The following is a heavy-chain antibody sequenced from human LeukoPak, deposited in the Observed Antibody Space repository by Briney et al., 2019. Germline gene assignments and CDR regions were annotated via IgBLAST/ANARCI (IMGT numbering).Heavy chain of an antibody. Sequence: GSLRLSYAASGFTFSSYSMTWVRQAPGKGLEWVSSISSSSDYIYYADSVKGRFTISRDNAKNSLYLQMKSLRAEDTAVYYCARGKTSQNIVTRKTYNWFDPWGQGTLVTVSS. V-gene: IGHV3-21*01. CDR3: ARGKTSQNIVTRKTYNWFDP. J-gene: IGHJ5*02. D-gene: IGHD2/OR15-2a*01. CDR2: ISSSSDYI. CDR1: GFTFSSYS.